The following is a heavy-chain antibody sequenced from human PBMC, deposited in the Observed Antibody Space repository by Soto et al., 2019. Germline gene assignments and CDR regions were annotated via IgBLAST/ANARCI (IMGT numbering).Heavy chain of an antibody. CDR1: GYTFTSYG. J-gene: IGHJ6*02. D-gene: IGHD2-21*02. Sequence: QVQLVRSGAEVKKHGASVKVSCKACGYTFTSYGISWVRQAPGQGLEWMGWISAYNGNTNYAQKLQGRVTMTTDTSTSTAYIELRSLRSDDTAVYYCAREVTSDYYYGMDVWGQGTTVTVSS. CDR2: ISAYNGNT. V-gene: IGHV1-18*01. CDR3: AREVTSDYYYGMDV.